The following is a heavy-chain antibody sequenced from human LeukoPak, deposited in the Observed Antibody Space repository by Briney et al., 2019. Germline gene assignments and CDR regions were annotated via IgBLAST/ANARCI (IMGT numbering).Heavy chain of an antibody. CDR3: AKGGDYGDESLYYYYYYMDV. V-gene: IGHV3-30*18. CDR2: ISYDGSNK. J-gene: IGHJ6*03. Sequence: QSWGSLRLSCAASGFTFSSYGMHWVRQAPGKGLEWVAVISYDGSNKYYADSVKGRFTISRDNSKNTLYLQMNSLRAEDTAVYYCAKGGDYGDESLYYYYYYMDVWGKGTTVTVSS. CDR1: GFTFSSYG. D-gene: IGHD4-17*01.